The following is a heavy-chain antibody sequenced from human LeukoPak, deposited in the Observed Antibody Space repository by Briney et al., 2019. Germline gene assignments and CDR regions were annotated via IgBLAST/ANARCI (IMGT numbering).Heavy chain of an antibody. CDR1: GFTFNDHG. Sequence: GGSLRLSCAASGFTFNDHGMSWVRQVPGKGLEWVSGISWNGGSTGYADSVKGRFTISRDNAKNSLYLQMNSLRAEDMALYYCAKGSDDSSGYYYVGHFDYWGQGTLVTVSS. CDR2: ISWNGGST. V-gene: IGHV3-20*04. J-gene: IGHJ4*02. CDR3: AKGSDDSSGYYYVGHFDY. D-gene: IGHD3-22*01.